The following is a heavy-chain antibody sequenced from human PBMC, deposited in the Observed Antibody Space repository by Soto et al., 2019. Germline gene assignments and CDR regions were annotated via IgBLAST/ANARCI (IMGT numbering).Heavy chain of an antibody. V-gene: IGHV1-18*04. CDR3: ARGGDYGDYGGAFDI. CDR1: GYTFTTYG. Sequence: QGQLVQSGGEVKKPGASVKVSCRASGYTFTTYGMSWVRQAPGQGLEWLGWISTYNGDTNYAQKVQGRVTLTTDTSTRTASMELRSLRYDDTAVYYCARGGDYGDYGGAFDIWGQGTLVTVSS. CDR2: ISTYNGDT. J-gene: IGHJ3*02. D-gene: IGHD4-17*01.